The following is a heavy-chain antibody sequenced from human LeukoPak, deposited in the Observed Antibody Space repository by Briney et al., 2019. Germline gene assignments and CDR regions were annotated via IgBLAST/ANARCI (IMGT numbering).Heavy chain of an antibody. CDR1: GFTFSSYW. J-gene: IGHJ4*02. CDR2: IKQDGSEK. D-gene: IGHD3-10*01. V-gene: IGHV3-7*03. Sequence: PGGSLRLSCAASGFTFSSYWMSWVRQAPGKGLEWVGNIKQDGSEKYYEDSVKGRFTISRDNAKNSLYLQTNSLRAEDTAAYYCARVLLWFGETYFDYWGQGTLVTVSS. CDR3: ARVLLWFGETYFDY.